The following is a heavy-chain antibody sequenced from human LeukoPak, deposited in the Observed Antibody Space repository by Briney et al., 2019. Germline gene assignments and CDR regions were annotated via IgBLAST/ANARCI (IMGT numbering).Heavy chain of an antibody. CDR3: ARTSSSGYPYYYFDC. D-gene: IGHD3-22*01. Sequence: SETLSLTCTVSGYSISSGYYWGWIRQPPGKGLEWIGSISHSGSTYYNPSPKSRVTISVDTSENQFSLNLSSVTAADTAVYYCARTSSSGYPYYYFDCWGQGTLVTVSS. CDR1: GYSISSGYY. CDR2: ISHSGST. J-gene: IGHJ4*02. V-gene: IGHV4-38-2*02.